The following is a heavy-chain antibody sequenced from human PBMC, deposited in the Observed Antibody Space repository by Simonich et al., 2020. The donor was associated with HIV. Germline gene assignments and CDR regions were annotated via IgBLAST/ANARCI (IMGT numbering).Heavy chain of an antibody. Sequence: QVQLQQWGAGLLKPSETLSLTCAVYGGSFSGYYWSWIRQPPGKGLEWIGEINHSGSTNYNPSLTSRVTISIYTSKNQFSLKLNSVTAADTAVYYCATTIWDTAMGSSGNYQEYWFDPWGQGTLVTVSS. CDR2: INHSGST. J-gene: IGHJ5*02. D-gene: IGHD5-18*01. CDR1: GGSFSGYY. CDR3: ATTIWDTAMGSSGNYQEYWFDP. V-gene: IGHV4-34*01.